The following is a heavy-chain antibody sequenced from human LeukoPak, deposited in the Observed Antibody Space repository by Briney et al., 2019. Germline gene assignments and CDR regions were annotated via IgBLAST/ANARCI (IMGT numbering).Heavy chain of an antibody. V-gene: IGHV3-23*01. J-gene: IGHJ6*03. CDR2: ISGSGGST. CDR1: GFTFSDYY. CDR3: AKDGLDRSTPYYYYYMDV. D-gene: IGHD2-2*01. Sequence: GGSLRLSCAASGFTFSDYYMSWIRQAPGKGLEWVSAISGSGGSTYYADSVKGRFTISRDNSKNTLYLQMNSLRAEDTAVYYCAKDGLDRSTPYYYYYMDVWGKGTTVTISS.